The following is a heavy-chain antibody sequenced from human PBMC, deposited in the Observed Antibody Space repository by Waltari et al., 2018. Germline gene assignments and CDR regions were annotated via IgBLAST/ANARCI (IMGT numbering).Heavy chain of an antibody. CDR1: GFTLSSYG. CDR3: AKERVATIDYFDY. D-gene: IGHD5-12*01. Sequence: QVQLVESGGGVVQPGGSLRLSCAASGFTLSSYGMNGVRQAPGKGLEWVAFIRYDGSNKYYADSVKGRFTISRDNSKNTLYLQMNSLRAEDTAVYYCAKERVATIDYFDYWGQGTLVTVSS. CDR2: IRYDGSNK. J-gene: IGHJ4*02. V-gene: IGHV3-30*02.